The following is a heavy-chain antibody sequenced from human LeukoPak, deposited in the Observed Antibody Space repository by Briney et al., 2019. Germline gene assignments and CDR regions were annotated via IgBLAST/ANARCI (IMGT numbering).Heavy chain of an antibody. V-gene: IGHV4-59*01. CDR2: ISYSGST. D-gene: IGHD5-24*01. Sequence: SETLSPTCTVSGGSISDYYWSWIRQPPGKGLEWIGYISYSGSTDYNPSLKSRVTMSVDTSKNQFSLKLNSMTPADTAIYYCTRDRRDGYNYVDYWGQGTLVTVSS. J-gene: IGHJ4*02. CDR1: GGSISDYY. CDR3: TRDRRDGYNYVDY.